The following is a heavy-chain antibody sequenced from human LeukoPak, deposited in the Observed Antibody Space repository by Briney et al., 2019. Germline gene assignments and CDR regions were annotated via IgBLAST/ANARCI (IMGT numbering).Heavy chain of an antibody. CDR2: MNPNSGNT. D-gene: IGHD4-23*01. V-gene: IGHV1-8*02. J-gene: IGHJ5*02. CDR3: ARSTNYGGKDP. CDR1: GYTFTSYY. Sequence: ASVKVSCKASGYTFTSYYMHWVRQATGQGLEWMGWMNPNSGNTGYAQKFQGRVTMTRNTSISTAYMELSSLRSEDTAVYYCARSTNYGGKDPWGQGTLVTVSS.